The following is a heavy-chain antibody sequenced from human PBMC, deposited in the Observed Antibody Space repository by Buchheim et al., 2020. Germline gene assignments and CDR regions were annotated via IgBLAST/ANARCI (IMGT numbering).Heavy chain of an antibody. CDR2: ISYDGSNK. D-gene: IGHD6-13*01. J-gene: IGHJ4*02. CDR1: GFTFSSYG. CDR3: AKGPTAAPADY. V-gene: IGHV3-30*18. Sequence: QVQLVESGGGVVQPGRSLRLSCAASGFTFSSYGMHWVRQAPGKGLEWVAVISYDGSNKYYADSVKGRFTISRDNSKNTLSLQMNSLRAEDTAVYYCAKGPTAAPADYWGQGTL.